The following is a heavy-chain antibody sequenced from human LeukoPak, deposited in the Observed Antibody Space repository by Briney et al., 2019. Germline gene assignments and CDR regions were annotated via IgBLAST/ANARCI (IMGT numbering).Heavy chain of an antibody. Sequence: GASVKVSCKASGGTFSSYAISWVRQAPGQGLEWMGRIIPILGIANYAQKFQGRVTITADKSTSTAYMELSSLRSEDTAVYYCARGRRGSESLVDPWGQGTLVTVSS. CDR3: ARGRRGSESLVDP. D-gene: IGHD3-10*01. CDR1: GGTFSSYA. V-gene: IGHV1-69*04. J-gene: IGHJ5*02. CDR2: IIPILGIA.